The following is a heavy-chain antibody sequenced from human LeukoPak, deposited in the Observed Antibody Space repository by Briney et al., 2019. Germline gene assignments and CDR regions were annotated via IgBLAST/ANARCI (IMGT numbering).Heavy chain of an antibody. D-gene: IGHD1-14*01. Sequence: KPGGSLRLSCAASGFTFSSYSMNWVCQAPGKGLEWVSSISSSSSYIYYAASVKGRFNISRDNAKNSLYLQMNSLRAEDTAVYYCARVGPPPINIFDYWGQGTLVTVSS. CDR1: GFTFSSYS. CDR3: ARVGPPPINIFDY. V-gene: IGHV3-21*01. J-gene: IGHJ4*02. CDR2: ISSSSSYI.